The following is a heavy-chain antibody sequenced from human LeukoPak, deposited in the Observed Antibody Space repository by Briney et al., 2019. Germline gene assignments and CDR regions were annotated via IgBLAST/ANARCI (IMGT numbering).Heavy chain of an antibody. J-gene: IGHJ6*03. V-gene: IGHV3-48*01. D-gene: IGHD6-6*01. Sequence: GGSLRLSCAASGFILSSYSMNWVRQAPGKGLEWVSFISSSGTTIYYADSVKGRFTISRDNAKNSLYLQMNSLRAEDTAVYYCARESSAVYYYMDVWGKGTTVTISS. CDR3: ARESSAVYYYMDV. CDR1: GFILSSYS. CDR2: ISSSGTTI.